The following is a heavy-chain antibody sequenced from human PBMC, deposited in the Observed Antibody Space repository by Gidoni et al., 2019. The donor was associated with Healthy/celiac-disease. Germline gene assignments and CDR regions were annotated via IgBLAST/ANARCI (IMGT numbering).Heavy chain of an antibody. CDR2: ISSSSSYI. D-gene: IGHD5-18*01. Sequence: EVQLVESGGGLVKPGGSLRLSCAASAFTFSSYSMNWVRQAPGKGLEWVSSISSSSSYIYYADSVKGRFTISRDNAKNSLYLQMNSLRAEDTAVYFCAGECSYGLYYYYYGMDVWGQGTTVTVSS. V-gene: IGHV3-21*01. CDR1: AFTFSSYS. J-gene: IGHJ6*02. CDR3: AGECSYGLYYYYYGMDV.